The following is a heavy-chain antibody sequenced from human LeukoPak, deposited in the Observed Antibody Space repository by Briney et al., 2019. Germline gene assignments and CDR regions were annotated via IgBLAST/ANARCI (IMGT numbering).Heavy chain of an antibody. V-gene: IGHV3-21*01. Sequence: GGSLRLSCAASGFHFSTYTMTWVRQAPGKGLEWVSSITSGSSYIYYADSVKGRFTISRDNAKNSLYLQMNSLRAEDTAVYYCGRQMGYYYDSSIGGIDYWGQGTLVTVSS. CDR2: ITSGSSYI. CDR1: GFHFSTYT. CDR3: GRQMGYYYDSSIGGIDY. D-gene: IGHD3-22*01. J-gene: IGHJ4*02.